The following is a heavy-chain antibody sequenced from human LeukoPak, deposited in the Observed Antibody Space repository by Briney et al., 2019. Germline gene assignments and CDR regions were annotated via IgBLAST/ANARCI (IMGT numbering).Heavy chain of an antibody. V-gene: IGHV3-30*04. CDR1: GFTFSSYA. CDR3: AKPQVVAAPTLYYYYYMDV. D-gene: IGHD2-15*01. J-gene: IGHJ6*03. Sequence: PGRSLRLSCAASGFTFSSYAMHWVRQAPGKGLEWVAVISYDGSNKYYADSVKGRFTISRDNSKNTLYLQMNSLRAEDTAVYYCAKPQVVAAPTLYYYYYMDVWGKGTTVTISS. CDR2: ISYDGSNK.